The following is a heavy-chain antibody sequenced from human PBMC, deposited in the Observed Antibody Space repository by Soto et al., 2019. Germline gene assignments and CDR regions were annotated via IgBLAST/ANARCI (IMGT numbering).Heavy chain of an antibody. V-gene: IGHV4-39*01. D-gene: IGHD3-22*01. J-gene: IGHJ4*02. CDR1: GGSISSPNDF. CDR3: AGPYPYESSGYHLDY. Sequence: SETLSLTCTVSGGSISSPNDFWGWIRQPPGTGLEWIGSIHYRGSTYYNPSLNSRVTISVDTSKNQFSLKLNSVTAADTAVFYCAGPYPYESSGYHLDYWGQGTLVTVAS. CDR2: IHYRGST.